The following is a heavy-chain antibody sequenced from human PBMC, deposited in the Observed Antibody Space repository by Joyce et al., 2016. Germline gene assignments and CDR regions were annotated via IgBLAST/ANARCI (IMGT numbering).Heavy chain of an antibody. J-gene: IGHJ4*02. CDR2: IYYTEST. V-gene: IGHV4-39*01. D-gene: IGHD3-3*01. CDR3: ARSGRYDLGYFDS. CDR1: GGSISSSSYY. Sequence: QLQLQESGPGLVKSSETLSLTCTVSGGSISSSSYYWGWICQPPGKGLEWIGTIYYTESTYYNASLKSRVSISIDTSENQFSLKLSSVTAADTAVYFCARSGRYDLGYFDSWGQGTLVTVSS.